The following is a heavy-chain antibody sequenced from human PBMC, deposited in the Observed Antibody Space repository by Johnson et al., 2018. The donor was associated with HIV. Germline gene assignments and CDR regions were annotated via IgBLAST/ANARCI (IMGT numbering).Heavy chain of an antibody. Sequence: VQLVESGGGLVQPGGSLRLSCAASGFSLSVYAMTWVRQAPGKGLEWVSTISGGGGTTNYADSVKGRFTISRDTFKNTLYLQMGSLRVEDTAVYYCVKDLYCTGGICRTDAFDVWGQGTMVTVSS. CDR1: GFSLSVYA. CDR2: ISGGGGTT. J-gene: IGHJ3*01. D-gene: IGHD2-8*02. CDR3: VKDLYCTGGICRTDAFDV. V-gene: IGHV3-23*04.